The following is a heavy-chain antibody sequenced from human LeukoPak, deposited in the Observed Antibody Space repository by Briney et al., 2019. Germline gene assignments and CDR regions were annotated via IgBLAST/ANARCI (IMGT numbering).Heavy chain of an antibody. V-gene: IGHV3-9*01. CDR1: GFTFDDYA. Sequence: GGSLRLSCAASGFTFDDYAMHWVRQAPGKGLEWVSGISWNSGSIGYADSVKGRFTISRDNAKNSLYLQMNSLRAEDTALYYCAKDMAFGAAVSHFDYWGQGTLVTVSS. D-gene: IGHD6-13*01. J-gene: IGHJ4*02. CDR3: AKDMAFGAAVSHFDY. CDR2: ISWNSGSI.